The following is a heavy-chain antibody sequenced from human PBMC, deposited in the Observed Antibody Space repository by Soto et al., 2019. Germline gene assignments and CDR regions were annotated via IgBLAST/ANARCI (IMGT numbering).Heavy chain of an antibody. D-gene: IGHD3-3*01. Sequence: QVQLVESGGGVVQPGRSLRLSCAASGFTFSSYGMHWVRQAPGKGLEWVAVISYDGSNKYYADSVKGRFTISRGNSKKFMYLEMNSLRAEDMAVYYCEKDPMYYDLWNGYFDYSGQGTLV. V-gene: IGHV3-30*18. J-gene: IGHJ4*02. CDR3: EKDPMYYDLWNGYFDY. CDR1: GFTFSSYG. CDR2: ISYDGSNK.